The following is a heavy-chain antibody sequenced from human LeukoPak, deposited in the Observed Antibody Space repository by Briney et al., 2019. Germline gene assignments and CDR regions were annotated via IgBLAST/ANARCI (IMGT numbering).Heavy chain of an antibody. V-gene: IGHV3-23*01. J-gene: IGHJ4*02. CDR2: ISGSGGST. CDR1: GFTFSSYA. D-gene: IGHD3-22*01. CDR3: AKAILLYYYDSSGYMFDY. Sequence: GGSLRLSCAASGFTFSSYAMSWVRQAPGKGLEWVSAISGSGGSTYYADSVKGRFTISRDNSKNTLYLQMNSLRAEDTAVYYCAKAILLYYYDSSGYMFDYWGQGTLVTVSS.